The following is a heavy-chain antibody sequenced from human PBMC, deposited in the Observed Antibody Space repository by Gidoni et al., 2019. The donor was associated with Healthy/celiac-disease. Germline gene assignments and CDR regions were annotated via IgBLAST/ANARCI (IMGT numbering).Heavy chain of an antibody. CDR2: IYPGDSDT. D-gene: IGHD3-10*01. CDR3: ARLITMVRGVITHNWFDP. V-gene: IGHV5-51*01. J-gene: IGHJ5*02. CDR1: GYSFTSYW. Sequence: EVQLVQSGAEVKKPGESLKISCTGSGYSFTSYWIGWVRQMPGKGLEWMGIIYPGDSDTRYSPSFQGQVTISADKSISTAYLQWSSLKASDTAMYYCARLITMVRGVITHNWFDPWGQGTLVTVSS.